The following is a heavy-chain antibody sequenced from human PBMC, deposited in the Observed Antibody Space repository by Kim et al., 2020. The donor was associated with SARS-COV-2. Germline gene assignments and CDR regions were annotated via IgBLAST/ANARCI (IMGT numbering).Heavy chain of an antibody. J-gene: IGHJ6*02. V-gene: IGHV3-53*01. Sequence: GGSLRLSCAASGFTVSSNYMSWVRQAPGKGLEWVSVIYSGGSTYYADSLKGRFTISRDNSKNTLYLQMNSLRAEDTAVYYCAREGYYYYGMDVWGQGTTVTVSS. CDR2: IYSGGST. CDR1: GFTVSSNY. CDR3: AREGYYYYGMDV.